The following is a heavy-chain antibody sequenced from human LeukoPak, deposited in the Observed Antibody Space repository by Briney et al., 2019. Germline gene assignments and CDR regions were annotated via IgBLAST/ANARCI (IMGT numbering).Heavy chain of an antibody. CDR2: ISSRSSYI. V-gene: IGHV3-21*06. CDR1: GFSFSGYS. J-gene: IGHJ4*02. Sequence: GGSLRLSCAASGFSFSGYSMNWVRQAPGKGLEWVSSISSRSSYIYYADSLKGRFTISRNNAKNSLHLQMKGLRVEDTAVYYCARGAFDYLGRDYFDYWGQGTQVTVSS. D-gene: IGHD3-9*01. CDR3: ARGAFDYLGRDYFDY.